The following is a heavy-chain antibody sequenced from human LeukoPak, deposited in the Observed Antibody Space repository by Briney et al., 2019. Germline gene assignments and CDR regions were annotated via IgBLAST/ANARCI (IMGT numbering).Heavy chain of an antibody. D-gene: IGHD6-19*01. V-gene: IGHV3-66*01. CDR2: IYSGGST. Sequence: GGSLRLSCAASGFTVSSNYMSWVRQAPGKGLEWVSVIYSGGSTYYADSVKGRFTISRDNSKNTLYLQMNSLRAEDTAVYYCARVGSGWFLDMDVWGQGTTVTVSS. CDR3: ARVGSGWFLDMDV. J-gene: IGHJ6*02. CDR1: GFTVSSNY.